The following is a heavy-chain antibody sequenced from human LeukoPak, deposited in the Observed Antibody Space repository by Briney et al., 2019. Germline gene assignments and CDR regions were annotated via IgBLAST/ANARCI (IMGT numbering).Heavy chain of an antibody. J-gene: IGHJ4*02. D-gene: IGHD3-22*01. Sequence: ASVKVSCKASGGTFSSYAISWVRQAPGQGLEWMGRIIPILGIANYAQKFQGRVTITADKSTSTAYMELSSLRSEDTAVYYCARGHDSSGYYHWFFDYWGQGTLVTVSS. CDR2: IIPILGIA. V-gene: IGHV1-69*04. CDR3: ARGHDSSGYYHWFFDY. CDR1: GGTFSSYA.